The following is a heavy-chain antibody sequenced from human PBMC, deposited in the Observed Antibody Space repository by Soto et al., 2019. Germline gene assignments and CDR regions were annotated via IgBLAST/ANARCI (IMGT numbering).Heavy chain of an antibody. Sequence: EVQSVESGGGLVKPGGSLRLSCAASGFNFSRYTMVWVRQAPGKGLEWVSSISGSGRYIYYADSVKGRFTITRDKDENSVNLQMNSLRAEDRAVYYCARGPGYYFDSWGQGVLVTLST. CDR3: ARGPGYYFDS. CDR1: GFNFSRYT. CDR2: ISGSGRYI. V-gene: IGHV3-21*06. J-gene: IGHJ4*02. D-gene: IGHD6-25*01.